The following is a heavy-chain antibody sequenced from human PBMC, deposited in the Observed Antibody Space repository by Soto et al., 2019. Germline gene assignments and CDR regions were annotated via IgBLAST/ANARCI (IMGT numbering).Heavy chain of an antibody. CDR2: INPNSGGT. Sequence: ASVKVSCKFSGYTFTGYYMHWVRQAPGQGLEWMGWINPNSGGTNYAQKFQGRVTMTRDTSISTAYMELSRLRSDDTAVYYCATTPRSYCSGGSCYPEGGYWGKGTLVPVSS. D-gene: IGHD2-15*01. CDR3: ATTPRSYCSGGSCYPEGGY. CDR1: GYTFTGYY. J-gene: IGHJ4*02. V-gene: IGHV1-2*02.